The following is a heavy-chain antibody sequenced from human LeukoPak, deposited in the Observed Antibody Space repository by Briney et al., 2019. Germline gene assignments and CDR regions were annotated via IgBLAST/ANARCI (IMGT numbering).Heavy chain of an antibody. CDR3: ARYWFGELGGVDN. D-gene: IGHD3-10*01. J-gene: IGHJ4*02. CDR1: GYNFPTYS. CDR2: VYPGDSAP. Sequence: HGESLKISCKGSGYNFPTYSIGWVRQMPGKGMEWMGIVYPGDSAPRYSPSFQGQVTISADKSISTAFLQRNSLKASDTAMYYCARYWFGELGGVDNWGQGTLVTVSS. V-gene: IGHV5-51*01.